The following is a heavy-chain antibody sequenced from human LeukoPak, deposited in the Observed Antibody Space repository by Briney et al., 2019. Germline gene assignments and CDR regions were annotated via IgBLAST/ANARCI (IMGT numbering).Heavy chain of an antibody. CDR2: ISGSGGST. CDR1: GFTFSDYY. V-gene: IGHV3-23*01. D-gene: IGHD6-19*01. J-gene: IGHJ4*02. Sequence: GGSLRLSCADSGFTFSDYYMSWVRQAPGKGLEWVSAISGSGGSTYYADSVKGRFTISRDNSKNTLYLQMNSLRAEDTAVYYCAKVIAVAGTPYYFDYWGQGTLVTVSS. CDR3: AKVIAVAGTPYYFDY.